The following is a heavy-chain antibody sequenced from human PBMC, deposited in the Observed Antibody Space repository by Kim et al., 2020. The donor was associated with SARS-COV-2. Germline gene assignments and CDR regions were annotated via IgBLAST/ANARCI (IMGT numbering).Heavy chain of an antibody. J-gene: IGHJ6*02. V-gene: IGHV4-4*07. CDR2: IYTSGTT. CDR3: ARDHFRSGNDDAGHYYHYGMDV. Sequence: SETLSLTCTVGGGSVRDYYLSWIRQPAGKGLEWIGRIYTSGTTRYNPSLNSRITMSVDTSKNQFSLQLRSVTTADTAVYYCARDHFRSGNDDAGHYYHYGMDVWGQGTTVTVSS. CDR1: GGSVRDYY. D-gene: IGHD3-3*01.